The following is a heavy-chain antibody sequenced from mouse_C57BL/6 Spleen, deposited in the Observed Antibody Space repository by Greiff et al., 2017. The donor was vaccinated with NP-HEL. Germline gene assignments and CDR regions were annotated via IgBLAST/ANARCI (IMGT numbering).Heavy chain of an antibody. CDR1: GFTFSDYY. CDR3: ARTGAGDAMDY. J-gene: IGHJ4*01. V-gene: IGHV5-16*01. Sequence: DVKLVESEGGLVQPGSSMKLSCTASGFTFSDYYMAWVRQVPEKGLEWVANINYDGSSTYYLDSLKSRFIISRDNAKNILYLQMSSLKSEDTATYYCARTGAGDAMDYWGQGTSVTVSS. CDR2: INYDGSST. D-gene: IGHD4-1*01.